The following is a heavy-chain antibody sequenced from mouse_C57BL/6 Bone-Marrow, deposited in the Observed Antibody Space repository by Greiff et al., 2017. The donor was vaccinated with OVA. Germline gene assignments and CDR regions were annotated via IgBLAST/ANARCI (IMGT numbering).Heavy chain of an antibody. Sequence: QVQLQQSGAELARPGASVKLSCKASGYTFTSYGISWVKQRTGQGLEWIGEIYPRSGNTYYNEKFKGKATLTADKSSSTAYMELRSLTSEDSAVYFCARRGITTNWYSDVWGTGTTVTVSS. CDR2: IYPRSGNT. CDR3: ARRGITTNWYSDV. D-gene: IGHD1-1*01. CDR1: GYTFTSYG. V-gene: IGHV1-81*01. J-gene: IGHJ1*03.